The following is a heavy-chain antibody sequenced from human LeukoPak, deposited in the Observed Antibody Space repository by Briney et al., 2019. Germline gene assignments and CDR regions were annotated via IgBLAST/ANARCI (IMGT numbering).Heavy chain of an antibody. Sequence: GGSLRPSCAASGFTFSAYWMSWVRQAPGKGLEFVANIKEDGSDQNYVDSVKGRFTISRDNAKDSLYLHLNSLRVEDTAVYFCARDIPYGLSYFDSWGQGTLVTVSS. CDR1: GFTFSAYW. J-gene: IGHJ4*02. V-gene: IGHV3-7*04. CDR2: IKEDGSDQ. CDR3: ARDIPYGLSYFDS. D-gene: IGHD2-2*02.